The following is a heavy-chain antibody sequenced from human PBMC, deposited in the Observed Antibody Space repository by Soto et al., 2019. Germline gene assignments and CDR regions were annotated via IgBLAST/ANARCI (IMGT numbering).Heavy chain of an antibody. Sequence: SQTLSLTCAISGDSVSGNSAAWNLIRQSPSRGLEWLGRTYYRSRWYNDYSVSVKSRITVTPDTSKNQFSLHLNSVTPEDTAVYYCARESPYYVSSDSYLDYWGQGHTVTVSS. V-gene: IGHV6-1*01. CDR3: ARESPYYVSSDSYLDY. CDR1: GDSVSGNSAA. D-gene: IGHD3-16*01. J-gene: IGHJ4*02. CDR2: TYYRSRWYN.